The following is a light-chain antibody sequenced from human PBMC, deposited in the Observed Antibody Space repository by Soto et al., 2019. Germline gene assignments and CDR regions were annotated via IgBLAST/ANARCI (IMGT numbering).Light chain of an antibody. CDR3: QQYNNWPWT. CDR1: QTVSSY. J-gene: IGKJ1*01. CDR2: DAS. V-gene: IGKV3-11*01. Sequence: EIVLTQSPATLSLSPGERATLSCRASQTVSSYLLWYQQKPGQAPRLLIYDASNRAAGTPARFSGSGSETDFTLTISSLQSEDFAVYYCQQYNNWPWTFGQGTKVDIK.